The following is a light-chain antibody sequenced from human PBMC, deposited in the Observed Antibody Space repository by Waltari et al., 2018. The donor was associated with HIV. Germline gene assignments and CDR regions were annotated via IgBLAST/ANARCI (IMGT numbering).Light chain of an antibody. CDR2: RSD. J-gene: IGLJ3*02. V-gene: IGLV1-47*01. CDR3: ASWDDNLSGWV. Sequence: QSVLTQPPSASGTPGQSVSISCSGSRSNIGSNYVYWYQHLPGTTPKVVIYRSDQRPSGVPDRFSGSNSGTSASLAISVLRSEDEAHYYCASWDDNLSGWVFGGGTKLTVL. CDR1: RSNIGSNY.